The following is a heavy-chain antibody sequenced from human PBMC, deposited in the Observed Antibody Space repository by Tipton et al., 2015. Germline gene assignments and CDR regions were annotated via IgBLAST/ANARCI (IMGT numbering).Heavy chain of an antibody. CDR1: GYPVSSGAYY. J-gene: IGHJ4*02. Sequence: TLSLTCTVSGYPVSSGAYYWSWIRQHPGKGLEWIAYIYYSGTTYYNPSLKSRVTISIDTSKNQFSLRLSSVTAADTAVYYCARDRGTIFDYWGQGTLVTVSS. D-gene: IGHD5-24*01. V-gene: IGHV4-31*03. CDR3: ARDRGTIFDY. CDR2: IYYSGTT.